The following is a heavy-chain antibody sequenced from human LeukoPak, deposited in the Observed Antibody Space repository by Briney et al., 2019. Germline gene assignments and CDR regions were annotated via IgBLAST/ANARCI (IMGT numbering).Heavy chain of an antibody. CDR3: ARDQVRHDFWSGYHYGMDV. D-gene: IGHD3-3*01. J-gene: IGHJ6*02. CDR1: GGSISSSNW. V-gene: IGHV4-4*02. Sequence: PSETLSLTCAVSGGSISSSNWWSWVRQPPGKGLEWIGEIYHSGSTNYNPSLKSRVTISVDKSKNQFSLKLGSVTAADTAVYYCARDQVRHDFWSGYHYGMDVWGQGTTVTVSS. CDR2: IYHSGST.